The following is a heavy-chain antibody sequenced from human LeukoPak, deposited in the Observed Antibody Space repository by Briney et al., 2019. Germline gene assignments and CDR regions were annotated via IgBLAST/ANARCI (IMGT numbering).Heavy chain of an antibody. V-gene: IGHV3-23*01. CDR2: ISGSGGST. CDR1: GFTFSSYA. Sequence: PGGSLRLSCAASGFTFSSYAMSWVRQAPGKGLEWVLAISGSGGSTYYADSVKGRFTISRDNSKNTLYLQMNSLRAEDTAVYYCAKVEGVNIVVVPAATTSFDYWGQGTLVTVSS. J-gene: IGHJ4*02. D-gene: IGHD2-2*01. CDR3: AKVEGVNIVVVPAATTSFDY.